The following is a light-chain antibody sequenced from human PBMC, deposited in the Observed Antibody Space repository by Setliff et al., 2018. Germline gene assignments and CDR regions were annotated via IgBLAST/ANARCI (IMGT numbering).Light chain of an antibody. CDR3: MSYTTIRTYV. Sequence: QSALAQPASVSGSPGQSITISCGGTSSDVGAYSHVSWYQQYPGKAPKLMISEVSNRPSGVSYRFSGSKSGNTASLTISGLQAEDEADYYCMSYTTIRTYVFGTGTKVTVL. CDR1: SSDVGAYSH. CDR2: EVS. V-gene: IGLV2-14*01. J-gene: IGLJ1*01.